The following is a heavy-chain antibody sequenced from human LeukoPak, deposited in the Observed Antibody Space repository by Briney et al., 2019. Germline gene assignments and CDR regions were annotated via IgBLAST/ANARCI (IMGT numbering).Heavy chain of an antibody. D-gene: IGHD3-10*01. CDR1: GGSISSSSYY. Sequence: PSETLSLTCTVSGGSISSSSYYWSWIRQPPGKGLEWIGYMYYSGSTSYNPSLKSRVTISVDTSKNQLSLSLNSVTAADTAVYYCATYSGSGSSPRRAFDIWGQGTMVTVSS. J-gene: IGHJ3*02. CDR2: MYYSGST. CDR3: ATYSGSGSSPRRAFDI. V-gene: IGHV4-61*01.